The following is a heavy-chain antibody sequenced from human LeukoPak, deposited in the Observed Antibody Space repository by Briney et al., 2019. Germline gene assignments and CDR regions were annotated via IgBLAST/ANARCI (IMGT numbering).Heavy chain of an antibody. D-gene: IGHD5-18*01. CDR1: GFTFDDYA. Sequence: GGSLRLSCAASGFTFDDYAMHWVRQAPGKGLEWVSGISWNSGSIGYADSVKGRFTISRGNAKNSLYLQMNSLRAEDTALYYCAKAYVDTAMVDAFDIWGQGTMVTVSS. J-gene: IGHJ3*02. CDR3: AKAYVDTAMVDAFDI. V-gene: IGHV3-9*01. CDR2: ISWNSGSI.